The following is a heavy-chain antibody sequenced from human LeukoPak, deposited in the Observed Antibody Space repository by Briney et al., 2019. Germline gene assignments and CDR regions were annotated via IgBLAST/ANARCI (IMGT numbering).Heavy chain of an antibody. CDR3: ARDGGSRPAEYFQH. CDR2: IYSGGSGGST. J-gene: IGHJ1*01. V-gene: IGHV3-66*02. CDR1: GFTVSSNY. Sequence: PGGSLRLCCAASGFTVSSNYMSWVRQAPGKGLEWVSVIYSGGSGGSTYYADSVKGRFTISRDNSKNTLYLQMNSLRAEDTAVYYCARDGGSRPAEYFQHWGQGTLVTVSS. D-gene: IGHD2-15*01.